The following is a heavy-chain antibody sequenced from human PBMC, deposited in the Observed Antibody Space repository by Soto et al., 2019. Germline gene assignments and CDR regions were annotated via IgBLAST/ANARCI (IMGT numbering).Heavy chain of an antibody. CDR3: ARDDLHKPRGVNAFEI. CDR2: ISSSGSTI. V-gene: IGHV3-11*01. Sequence: QVQLVESGGGLVKPGGSLRLSCAASGFTFSDYYMSWIRQAPGKGLEWVSYISSSGSTIYYADFVKGRFTISRDNAKNALYLQMNSLRAEDTAVYYCARDDLHKPRGVNAFEIWGQGTMVTGSS. CDR1: GFTFSDYY. J-gene: IGHJ3*02. D-gene: IGHD3-10*01.